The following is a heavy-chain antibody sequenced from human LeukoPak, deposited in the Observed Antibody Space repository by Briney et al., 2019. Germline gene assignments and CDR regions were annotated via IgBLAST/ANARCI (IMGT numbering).Heavy chain of an antibody. Sequence: GGSLRLSCAASGFTFSSYAMSWVRQAPGKGLEWVTAISGSGGSTYYADSVKGRFTISRDNSKNTLDLQMNSLRAEDTAVYYCAKDPGVGATTRNRFDYWGQGTLVTVSS. CDR1: GFTFSSYA. CDR3: AKDPGVGATTRNRFDY. CDR2: ISGSGGST. D-gene: IGHD1-26*01. J-gene: IGHJ4*02. V-gene: IGHV3-23*01.